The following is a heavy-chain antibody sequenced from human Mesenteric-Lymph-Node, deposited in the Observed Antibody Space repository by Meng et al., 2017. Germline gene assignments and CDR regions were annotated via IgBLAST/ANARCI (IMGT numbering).Heavy chain of an antibody. J-gene: IGHJ4*01. CDR2: IYNEGGT. CDR3: AKVASPYDSSGYYYDYFDY. Sequence: GGSLRLSCAASGFSVRHSYMSWVRQAPGKGLEWVSIIYNEGGTDYADSVKGRFTISRDNSKNTLYLQMNSLRAEDTAVYYCAKVASPYDSSGYYYDYFDYWGHG. D-gene: IGHD3-22*01. CDR1: GFSVRHSY. V-gene: IGHV3-53*01.